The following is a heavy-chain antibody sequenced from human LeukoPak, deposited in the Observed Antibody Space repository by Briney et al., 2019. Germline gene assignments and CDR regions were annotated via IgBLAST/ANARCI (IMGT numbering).Heavy chain of an antibody. J-gene: IGHJ3*02. CDR1: GGTFSSYA. Sequence: SVKVSCKASGGTFSSYAISWVRQAPGQGLEWMGGIIPIFGTADYAQKFQGRVTITADESTSTAYMELSSLRSEDTAVYYCAREDIVLMAHAFDIWGQGTMVTVSS. CDR2: IIPIFGTA. CDR3: AREDIVLMAHAFDI. V-gene: IGHV1-69*13. D-gene: IGHD2-8*01.